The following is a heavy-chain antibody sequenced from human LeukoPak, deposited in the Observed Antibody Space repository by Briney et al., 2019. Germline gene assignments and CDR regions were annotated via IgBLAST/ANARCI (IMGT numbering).Heavy chain of an antibody. CDR2: ISGSSRSP. CDR3: ARDLEGDHTARPYSMDV. Sequence: GGSLRLSCAAPGLTFSSYAMSWGPQAPGKGLEWVSAISGSSRSPYYADSVKGRFTISTDNSKTTVYLQMSSLRAEDTAVYYCARDLEGDHTARPYSMDVWGKGTTVTVSS. CDR1: GLTFSSYA. J-gene: IGHJ6*03. D-gene: IGHD1-14*01. V-gene: IGHV3-23*01.